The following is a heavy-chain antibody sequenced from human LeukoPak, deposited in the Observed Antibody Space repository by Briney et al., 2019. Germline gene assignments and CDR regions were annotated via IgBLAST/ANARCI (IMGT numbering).Heavy chain of an antibody. D-gene: IGHD2-2*01. Sequence: SVKVSCKASGGTFSSYAISWVRQAPGQGLEWMGRIIPILGIANYAQKFQGRVTITADKSTSTAYMELSSLRSEDTAVYYCARDGPRVVVPAATNTFDYWGQGTLVTVSS. J-gene: IGHJ4*02. CDR3: ARDGPRVVVPAATNTFDY. CDR2: IIPILGIA. V-gene: IGHV1-69*04. CDR1: GGTFSSYA.